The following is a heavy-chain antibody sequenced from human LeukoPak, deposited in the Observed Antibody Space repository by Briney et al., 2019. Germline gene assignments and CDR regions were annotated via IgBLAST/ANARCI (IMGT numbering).Heavy chain of an antibody. D-gene: IGHD3-22*01. J-gene: IGHJ3*02. Sequence: SETLSLTCTVSGGSIRSYYWSWIRQPPGKGLEWIGYIYYSGSTYYNPSLKSRVTISVDTSKNQFSLKLSSVTAADTAVYYCASPYYYDSSGYSDAFDIWGQGTMVTVSS. CDR2: IYYSGST. CDR3: ASPYYYDSSGYSDAFDI. CDR1: GGSIRSYY. V-gene: IGHV4-30-4*08.